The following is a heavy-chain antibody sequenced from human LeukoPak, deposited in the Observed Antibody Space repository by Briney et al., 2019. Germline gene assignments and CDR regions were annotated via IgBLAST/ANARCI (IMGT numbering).Heavy chain of an antibody. CDR2: MNPNSGNT. CDR1: GYTFTSYD. V-gene: IGHV1-8*01. D-gene: IGHD6-6*01. Sequence: AASVKVSCKASGYTFTSYDINWVRQATGQGLEWMGWMNPNSGNTGYAQKFQGRVTMTRNTSISTAYMELSSLRSEDTAVYYRARYSSSSTPDFDPWGQGTLVTVSS. CDR3: ARYSSSSTPDFDP. J-gene: IGHJ5*02.